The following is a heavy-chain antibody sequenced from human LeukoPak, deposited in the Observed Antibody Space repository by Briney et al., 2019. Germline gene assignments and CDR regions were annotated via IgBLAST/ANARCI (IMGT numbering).Heavy chain of an antibody. CDR3: ARGGQLAPYGY. CDR1: GFTFSSYW. V-gene: IGHV3-74*01. J-gene: IGHJ4*02. Sequence: PGGSLRLSCAASGFTFSSYWMHWVRHAPGKGLVWVSRINSDGSSTSYADSVKGRFTISRDNAKNTLYLQMNSLRAEDTAVYYCARGGQLAPYGYWGQGTLVTVSS. CDR2: INSDGSST. D-gene: IGHD6-6*01.